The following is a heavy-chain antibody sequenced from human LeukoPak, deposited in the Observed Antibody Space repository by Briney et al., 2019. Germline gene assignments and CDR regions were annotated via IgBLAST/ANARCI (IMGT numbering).Heavy chain of an antibody. V-gene: IGHV3-15*01. CDR1: VLLLSKLW. D-gene: IGHD1-1*01. CDR2: IIRNFNDGTI. J-gene: IGHJ6*03. CDR3: TTDPPGAGGRYMAV. Sequence: GGSLSLSCAPSVLLLSKLWMTWARHTRGGGRVCLGHIIRNFNDGTIDYTAPVKGRFIISRDDSQNTLYLQMNSLITEDTAVYYCTTDPPGAGGRYMAVWGKGTPVTVSS.